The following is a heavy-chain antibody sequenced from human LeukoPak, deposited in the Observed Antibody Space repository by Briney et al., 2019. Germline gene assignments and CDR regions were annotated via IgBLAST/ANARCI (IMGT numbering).Heavy chain of an antibody. J-gene: IGHJ6*03. CDR2: INPNSGGT. CDR3: ARGLRYCSSTSCSYYMDV. Sequence: ASVKVSCKASGYTFTGYYMHWVRQAPGQGLEWMGWINPNSGGTNYAQKFQGRVTMTRNTSISTAYMELSSLRSEDTAVYYCARGLRYCSSTSCSYYMDVWGKGTTVTISS. CDR1: GYTFTGYY. V-gene: IGHV1-2*02. D-gene: IGHD2-2*01.